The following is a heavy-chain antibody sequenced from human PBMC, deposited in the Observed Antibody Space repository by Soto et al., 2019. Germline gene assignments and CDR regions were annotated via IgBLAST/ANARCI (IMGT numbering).Heavy chain of an antibody. CDR1: GFTFSSVA. J-gene: IGHJ4*02. Sequence: GGSLRLSCAGSGFTFSSVAMTWVRQAPGKGLEWVSSISGSGDSTYYADSVKGRFTISRDNSKNTLYLQVNSLRAEDTAVYYCAKASGSIYGKDYFDYWGQGTLVTVSS. V-gene: IGHV3-23*01. CDR2: ISGSGDST. CDR3: AKASGSIYGKDYFDY. D-gene: IGHD5-18*01.